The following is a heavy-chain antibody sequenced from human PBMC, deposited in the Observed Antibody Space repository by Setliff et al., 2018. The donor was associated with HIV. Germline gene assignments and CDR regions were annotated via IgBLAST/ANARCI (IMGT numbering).Heavy chain of an antibody. CDR2: IYAGGST. J-gene: IGHJ2*01. Sequence: AGESLKISCAASGLTDTYNYMSWDRQAPGKGLEWVSVIYAGGSTYYADSVKGRFTISRDKSKDTVYLQMNSLRDEETATNYCAKVYGTWPLVGYFVRWGRGTRVTVSS. CDR3: AKVYGTWPLVGYFVR. CDR1: GLTDTYNY. D-gene: IGHD4-17*01. V-gene: IGHV3-53*01.